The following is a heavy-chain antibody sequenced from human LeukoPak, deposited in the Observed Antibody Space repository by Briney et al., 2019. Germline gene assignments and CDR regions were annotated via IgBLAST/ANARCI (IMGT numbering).Heavy chain of an antibody. CDR3: AKDRGYYDSSGYPKRLYYFDY. D-gene: IGHD3-22*01. CDR2: ISGSGGST. J-gene: IGHJ4*02. V-gene: IGHV3-23*01. CDR1: GFTFSSYA. Sequence: PGGSLRLSCAASGFTFSSYAMSWVRLAPGKGLEWVSAISGSGGSTYYADSVKGRFTISRDNSKNTLYLQMNSLRAEDTAVYYCAKDRGYYDSSGYPKRLYYFDYWGQGTLVTVSS.